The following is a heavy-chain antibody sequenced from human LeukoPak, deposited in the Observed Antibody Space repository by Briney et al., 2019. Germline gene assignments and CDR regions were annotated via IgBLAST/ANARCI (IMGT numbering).Heavy chain of an antibody. J-gene: IGHJ4*02. CDR2: ISGIVSST. CDR1: AFTFSNYA. D-gene: IGHD2-15*01. Sequence: GGSLRHSCAASAFTFSNYAMTWVRQAPGKGLEWVSSISGIVSSTYYADSVKGRFTISRDNSKNTLYLQMNSLRAEDTAVYYCAKDGVVKTSRPYYFDFWGQGTLVTVSS. CDR3: AKDGVVKTSRPYYFDF. V-gene: IGHV3-23*01.